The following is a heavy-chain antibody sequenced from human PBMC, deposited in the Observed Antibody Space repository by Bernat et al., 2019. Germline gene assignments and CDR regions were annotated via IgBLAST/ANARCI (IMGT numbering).Heavy chain of an antibody. CDR1: AGSISSNNYF. J-gene: IGHJ4*02. CDR2: VYSSGST. D-gene: IGHD3-10*01. CDR3: ARGLRGSRRFYYFDY. Sequence: QVQLQESGPGLVKPSETLSLTCTVSAGSISSNNYFWGWIREPPGKGLEWIGSVYSSGSTYYNPSLKGRVTISVDTSKNQFSLKLSSVTAADTAVYYCARGLRGSRRFYYFDYWGQGTLVTVSS. V-gene: IGHV4-39*07.